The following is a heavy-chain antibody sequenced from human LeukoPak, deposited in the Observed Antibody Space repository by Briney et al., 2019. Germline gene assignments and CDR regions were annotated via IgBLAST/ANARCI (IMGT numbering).Heavy chain of an antibody. CDR1: GFTFSNYV. D-gene: IGHD3-10*01. Sequence: GGSLRLSCAASGFTFSNYVMFWVRQAPGKGLEYVSAISSNGGSTYYADSVKGRFTISRDNSKNTLYLQMNSLRAEDTAVYYCARYYGSGSDYWGQGTLVTVSS. CDR2: ISSNGGST. V-gene: IGHV3-64*02. CDR3: ARYYGSGSDY. J-gene: IGHJ4*02.